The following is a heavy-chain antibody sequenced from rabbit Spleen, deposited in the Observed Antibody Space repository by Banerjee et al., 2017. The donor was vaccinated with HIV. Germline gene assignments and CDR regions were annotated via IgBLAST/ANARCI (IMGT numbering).Heavy chain of an antibody. CDR3: ARNGGMLDYKL. Sequence: QSLEESGGDLVKPGGSLTLTCTASGFDFSSNGMCWVRQAPGKGLEWIGCINFGNGIRWYARWAKGRFTISKTSSTTVTLQMTSLTAADTATYFCARNGGMLDYKLWGPGTLVTVS. CDR2: INFGNGIR. CDR1: GFDFSSNG. J-gene: IGHJ4*01. D-gene: IGHD6-1*01. V-gene: IGHV1S40*01.